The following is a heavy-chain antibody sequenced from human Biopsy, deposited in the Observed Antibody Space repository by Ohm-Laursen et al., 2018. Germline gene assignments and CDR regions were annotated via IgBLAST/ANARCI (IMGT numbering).Heavy chain of an antibody. CDR1: GGTFSNYG. Sequence: ASVKVSCKVPGGTFSNYGVNWVRQAPGQGLEWLGGNIPILGTGNYAQKFQDRVTVAADTSTSTATMELRSLRSDDTAVYYCATKLTGYFHHWGQGTLVSVSS. J-gene: IGHJ1*01. V-gene: IGHV1-69*06. CDR3: ATKLTGYFHH. D-gene: IGHD3-9*01. CDR2: NIPILGTG.